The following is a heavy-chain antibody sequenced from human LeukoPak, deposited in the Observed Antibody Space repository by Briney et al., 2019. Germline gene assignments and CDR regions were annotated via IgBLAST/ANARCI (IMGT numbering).Heavy chain of an antibody. V-gene: IGHV1-69*04. J-gene: IGHJ6*02. Sequence: GSSVKVSCKASGGTFSTHAFSWVRQAPGQGLEWMGRIIPILGITDFARKFQGRVTTTADKSTSTASMELSSLRSEDTAVYFCARESATYGTGWFSVGRGSFAMDVWGQGTTVTVS. CDR2: IIPILGIT. CDR3: ARESATYGTGWFSVGRGSFAMDV. CDR1: GGTFSTHA. D-gene: IGHD3-9*01.